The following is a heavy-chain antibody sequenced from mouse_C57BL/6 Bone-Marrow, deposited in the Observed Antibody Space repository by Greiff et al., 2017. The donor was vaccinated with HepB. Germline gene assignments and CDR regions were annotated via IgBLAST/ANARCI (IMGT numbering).Heavy chain of an antibody. CDR2: IYPGDGDT. Sequence: VKLQESGPELVKPGASVKISCKASGYAFSSSWMNWVKQRPGKGLEWIGRIYPGDGDTNYNGKFKGKATLTADKSSSTAYMQLSSLTSEDSAVYFCARVTTVVASYWYFDVWGTGTTVTVSS. D-gene: IGHD1-1*01. CDR3: ARVTTVVASYWYFDV. CDR1: GYAFSSSW. V-gene: IGHV1-82*01. J-gene: IGHJ1*03.